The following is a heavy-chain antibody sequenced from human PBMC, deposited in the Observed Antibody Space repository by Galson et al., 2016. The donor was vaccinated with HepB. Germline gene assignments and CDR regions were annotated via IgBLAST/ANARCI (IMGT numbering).Heavy chain of an antibody. D-gene: IGHD3-22*01. CDR1: GFTFSGSA. CDR3: ARVLFNHYDSSGYAYY. CDR2: IRSKANSYAT. Sequence: SLRLSCAASGFTFSGSAMHWVRQASGKELEWVGRIRSKANSYATAYGESVKGRFSISRDDSKSTAFLQMNSLKTEDTAVYYCARVLFNHYDSSGYAYYWGQGTLVTVSS. V-gene: IGHV3-73*01. J-gene: IGHJ4*02.